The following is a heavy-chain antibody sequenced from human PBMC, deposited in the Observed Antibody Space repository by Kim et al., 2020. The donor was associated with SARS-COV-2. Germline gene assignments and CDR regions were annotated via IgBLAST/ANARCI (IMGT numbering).Heavy chain of an antibody. J-gene: IGHJ6*02. D-gene: IGHD4-17*01. CDR2: ISSSSSTI. CDR3: ARSPYGDYDYYYGMDV. Sequence: GGSLRLSCAASGFTFSSYSMNWVRQAPGKGLEWVSYISSSSSTIYYADSVKGRFTISRDNAKNSLYLQMNSLRDEDTAVYYCARSPYGDYDYYYGMDVWGQGTTVTVSS. CDR1: GFTFSSYS. V-gene: IGHV3-48*02.